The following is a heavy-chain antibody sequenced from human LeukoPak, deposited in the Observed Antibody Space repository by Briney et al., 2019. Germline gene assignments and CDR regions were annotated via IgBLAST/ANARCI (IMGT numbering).Heavy chain of an antibody. D-gene: IGHD5-18*01. V-gene: IGHV3-30*04. CDR2: ISYDGSNK. CDR3: ARGQYSKRSNTALDY. CDR1: GFTFSSYA. Sequence: GGSLRLSCAASGFTFSSYAMHWVRQAPGKGLEWVAVISYDGSNKYYADSVKGRFTISRDNSKNTLYLQMNSLRAEDTAVYYCARGQYSKRSNTALDYWGQGTLVTVSS. J-gene: IGHJ4*02.